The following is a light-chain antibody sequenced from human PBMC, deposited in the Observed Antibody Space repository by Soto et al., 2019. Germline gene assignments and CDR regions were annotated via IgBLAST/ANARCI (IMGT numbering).Light chain of an antibody. J-gene: IGLJ3*02. CDR1: SSNIGRKF. Sequence: QTVVTQPPSASGTPGQRVIISCSGSSSNIGRKFVNWYQQLPGMAPKLLLYSDDQRPSGVPDRFSGSKSGTSASLTISGLQSEDEADYFCSAWDDSLNGFGVFGGGTQLTVL. V-gene: IGLV1-44*01. CDR3: SAWDDSLNGFGV. CDR2: SDD.